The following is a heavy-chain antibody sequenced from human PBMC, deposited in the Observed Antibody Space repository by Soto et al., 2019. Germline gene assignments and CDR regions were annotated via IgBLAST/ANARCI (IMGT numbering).Heavy chain of an antibody. CDR3: ARDLSPAYY. J-gene: IGHJ4*02. CDR2: ISSDGNTM. D-gene: IGHD3-9*01. Sequence: QVQLVESGGGLFKPGGSLRLSCAASGFTFSNYYMTWIRQAPGKGLEWVSYISSDGNTMYYSDSVKGRFTISRDNAKNSLYLQMKSLRADDTAVYYCARDLSPAYYWGQGTLVTVSS. V-gene: IGHV3-11*01. CDR1: GFTFSNYY.